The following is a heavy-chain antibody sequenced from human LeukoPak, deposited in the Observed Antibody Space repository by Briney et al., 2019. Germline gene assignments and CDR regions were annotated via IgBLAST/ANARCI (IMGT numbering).Heavy chain of an antibody. D-gene: IGHD6-19*01. CDR3: AKDQWLVLNY. J-gene: IGHJ4*02. Sequence: GGSLRLSCEASGFTFINYGMHWVRKAPGKGLEWVAFIQYSGNNKYYADSVKGRFTISRDNSKNTLYLQMNSLRSDDTALYYCAKDQWLVLNYWGQGTLVTVSS. V-gene: IGHV3-30*02. CDR2: IQYSGNNK. CDR1: GFTFINYG.